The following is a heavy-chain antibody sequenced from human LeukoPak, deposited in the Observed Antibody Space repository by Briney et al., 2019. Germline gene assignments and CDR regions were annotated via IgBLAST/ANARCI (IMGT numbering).Heavy chain of an antibody. V-gene: IGHV3-11*04. CDR3: ARGDSSGPTGYYYMDV. J-gene: IGHJ6*03. CDR1: GFTFSDYY. Sequence: PGGSLRLFCAASGFTFSDYYMSWIRQAPGKGLEWVSYISSSGSTIYYADSVKGRFTISRDNAKNSLYLQMNSLRAEDTAVYYCARGDSSGPTGYYYMDVWGKGTTVTVSS. D-gene: IGHD6-19*01. CDR2: ISSSGSTI.